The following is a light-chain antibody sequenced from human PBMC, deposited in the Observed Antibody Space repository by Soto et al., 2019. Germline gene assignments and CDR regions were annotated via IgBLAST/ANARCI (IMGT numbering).Light chain of an antibody. V-gene: IGKV1-13*02. CDR3: QQFNSYPYT. J-gene: IGKJ3*01. Sequence: AIQLTQSPSSLSASVGDRVTITCRASQGISSALAWYQQKPGKAPKLLIYDASSLESGVPSRVSGGGSVTDFTLPVTSLQPADFATYYCQQFNSYPYTFGHGTQVDIK. CDR1: QGISSA. CDR2: DAS.